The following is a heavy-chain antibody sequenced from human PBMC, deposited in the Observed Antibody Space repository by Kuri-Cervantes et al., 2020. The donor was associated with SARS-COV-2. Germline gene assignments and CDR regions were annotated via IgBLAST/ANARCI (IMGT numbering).Heavy chain of an antibody. D-gene: IGHD6-6*01. CDR2: ISSSSSYI. J-gene: IGHJ6*03. CDR1: GFTVSSYA. CDR3: AREYSSSFTYYYMDV. Sequence: GGSLRLSCAASGFTVSSYAMHWVRQAPGKGLEWVSSISSSSSYIYYADSVKGRFTISRDNAKNSLYLQMNSLRAEDTAVYYCAREYSSSFTYYYMDVWGKGTTVTVSS. V-gene: IGHV3-21*01.